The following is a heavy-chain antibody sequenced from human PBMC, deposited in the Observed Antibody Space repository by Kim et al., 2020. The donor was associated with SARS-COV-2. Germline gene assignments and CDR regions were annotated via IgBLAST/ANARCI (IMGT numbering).Heavy chain of an antibody. CDR2: ISYDGSNK. CDR1: GFTFSSYA. Sequence: GGSLRLSCAASGFTFSSYAMHWVRQAPGKGLEWVAVISYDGSNKYYADSVKGRFTISRDNSKNTLYLQMNSLRAEDTAVYYCARDGQEDLSSNPLDYWGQGTLVTVSS. D-gene: IGHD1-26*01. J-gene: IGHJ4*02. CDR3: ARDGQEDLSSNPLDY. V-gene: IGHV3-30*04.